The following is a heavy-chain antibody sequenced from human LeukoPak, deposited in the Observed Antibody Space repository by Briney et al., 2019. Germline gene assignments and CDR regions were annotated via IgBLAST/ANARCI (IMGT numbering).Heavy chain of an antibody. CDR1: GGSISSSSYY. CDR3: ARVTGEKGPYYYYGMDV. J-gene: IGHJ6*02. D-gene: IGHD1-14*01. V-gene: IGHV4-39*01. CDR2: IYYSGST. Sequence: PSETLSLTCTVSGGSISSSSYYWGWIRQPPGKGLEWIGSIYYSGSTYYNPSLKSRVTISVDTSKNQFSLKLSSVTAADTAVYYCARVTGEKGPYYYYGMDVWGQGTTVTVSS.